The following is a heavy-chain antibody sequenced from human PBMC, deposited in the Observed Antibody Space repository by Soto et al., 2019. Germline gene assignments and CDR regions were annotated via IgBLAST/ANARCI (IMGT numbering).Heavy chain of an antibody. CDR2: ISGASDPT. J-gene: IGHJ4*02. Sequence: GGSLRLSCAASGFTFSGYYMAWVRQAPGEGLEWISYISGASDPTDYADSVKGRFTVSRDNARNSLFLQMNSLRVEDTAVYYCVRANWNVDYWGRGTLVTVSS. CDR3: VRANWNVDY. CDR1: GFTFSGYY. D-gene: IGHD1-1*01. V-gene: IGHV3-11*06.